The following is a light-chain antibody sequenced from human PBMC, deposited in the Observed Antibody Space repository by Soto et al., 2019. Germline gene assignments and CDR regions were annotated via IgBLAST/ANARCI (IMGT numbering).Light chain of an antibody. CDR2: EGS. V-gene: IGLV2-23*01. Sequence: QSALTQPASVSGSPGQSITISCTGTSSDVGSYNLVSWYQQHPGKAPKLMIYEGSKRPSGVSNRFSGSKSGNTASLTISGLQAEDEAAYYCCSYEGSSTYEVFGGGTKLTVL. CDR3: CSYEGSSTYEV. CDR1: SSDVGSYNL. J-gene: IGLJ2*01.